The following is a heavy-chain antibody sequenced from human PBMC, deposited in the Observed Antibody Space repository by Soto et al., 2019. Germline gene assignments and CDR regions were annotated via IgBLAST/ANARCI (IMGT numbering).Heavy chain of an antibody. V-gene: IGHV1-2*04. Sequence: QVQLVQSGAEVKKPGASVKVSCKASGYAFSEYYIHWMRQAPGQGLEWMGWINPNSGRTKSAQKFQGWVTMTRDTSIRTVYMEPSRLRSDDTAVYYCARESGGATATLDYYYFYMDVWCKGTTVTSSS. D-gene: IGHD5-12*01. CDR1: GYAFSEYY. CDR2: INPNSGRT. CDR3: ARESGGATATLDYYYFYMDV. J-gene: IGHJ6*03.